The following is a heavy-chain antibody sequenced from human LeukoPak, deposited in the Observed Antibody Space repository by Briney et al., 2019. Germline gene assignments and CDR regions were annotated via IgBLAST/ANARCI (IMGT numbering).Heavy chain of an antibody. Sequence: LGESLKISCKGSGYSFASYWISWVRQMPGKGLEWMGRIDPSGSYTNYSPSFQGHVTISADKSVSTAYLQWSSLKASDTAMYYCHLSNCSSTSCYDGDYWGQGTLVTVSS. J-gene: IGHJ4*02. D-gene: IGHD2-2*01. V-gene: IGHV5-10-1*01. CDR3: HLSNCSSTSCYDGDY. CDR1: GYSFASYW. CDR2: IDPSGSYT.